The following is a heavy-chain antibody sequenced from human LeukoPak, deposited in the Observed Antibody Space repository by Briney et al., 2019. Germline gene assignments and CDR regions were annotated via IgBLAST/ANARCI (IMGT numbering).Heavy chain of an antibody. J-gene: IGHJ5*02. CDR2: ISYDGSNK. D-gene: IGHD2-2*02. CDR1: GFTFSRYG. Sequence: GGSLRLPCAASGFTFSRYGMHGVRQAPGKGLEGGAVISYDGSNKYYADSVKGRFTISRDNSKNTLYLQMNSLRAEATAVYYCAKDKSLGAAILGWFDPWGQGTLVTVSS. CDR3: AKDKSLGAAILGWFDP. V-gene: IGHV3-30*18.